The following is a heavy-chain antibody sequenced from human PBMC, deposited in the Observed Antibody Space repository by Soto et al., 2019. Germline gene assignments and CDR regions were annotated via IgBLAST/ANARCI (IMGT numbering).Heavy chain of an antibody. Sequence: SGKVSFKASGYTFTSYYMHWVRQAPGQGLEWMGIINPSGGSTSYAQKFQGRVTMTRDTSTSTVYMELSSLRSEDTAVYYCARVRSSGYLYFDYWGQGTLVTVSS. J-gene: IGHJ4*02. CDR3: ARVRSSGYLYFDY. V-gene: IGHV1-46*01. CDR1: GYTFTSYY. D-gene: IGHD3-22*01. CDR2: INPSGGST.